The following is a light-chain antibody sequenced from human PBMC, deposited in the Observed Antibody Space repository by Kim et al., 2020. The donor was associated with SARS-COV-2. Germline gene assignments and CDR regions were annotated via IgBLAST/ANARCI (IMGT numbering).Light chain of an antibody. CDR2: SNF. J-gene: IGLJ3*02. V-gene: IGLV1-44*01. CDR1: SSNIGSHP. CDR3: ATWDDSLNGWV. Sequence: GQRVTLSCSGSSSNIGSHPVSWYLQLPGAAPKLLIYSNFQRSSGVPDRFSGSKSGTSASLAISGLQSDDEADYYCATWDDSLNGWVFGGGTQLTVL.